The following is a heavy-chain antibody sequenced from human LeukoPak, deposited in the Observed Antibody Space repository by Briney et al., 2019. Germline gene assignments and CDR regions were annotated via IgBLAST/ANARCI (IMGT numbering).Heavy chain of an antibody. CDR2: ISSSGNSI. CDR1: GFTLSSYE. Sequence: TGGSLRLSCAASGFTLSSYEMNWVRQAPGKGLDWISYISSSGNSIYYADSVKGRFTISRDDAKNSLYLQMNSLRAEDTAVYYCASIPRWLQVDIMNYWGQGTLVTVSS. V-gene: IGHV3-48*03. D-gene: IGHD5-24*01. CDR3: ASIPRWLQVDIMNY. J-gene: IGHJ4*02.